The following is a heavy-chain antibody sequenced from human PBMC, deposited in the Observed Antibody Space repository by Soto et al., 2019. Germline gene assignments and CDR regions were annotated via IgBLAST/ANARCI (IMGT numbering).Heavy chain of an antibody. CDR1: GGSISSSSYY. CDR2: IYYSGST. D-gene: IGHD3-3*01. CDR3: ARHFTIFGVVSTNWFDP. J-gene: IGHJ5*02. Sequence: QLQLQESGPGLVKPSETLSLTCTVSGGSISSSSYYWGWIRQPPGKGLEWIGSIYYSGSTYYNPSLKSRFTISVDTSKNQFSLKLSSVTAADTAVYYCARHFTIFGVVSTNWFDPWGQGTLVTVSS. V-gene: IGHV4-39*01.